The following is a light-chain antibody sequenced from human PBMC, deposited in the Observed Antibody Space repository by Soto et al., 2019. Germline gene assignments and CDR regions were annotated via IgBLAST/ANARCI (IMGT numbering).Light chain of an antibody. CDR3: QQRSNWPT. V-gene: IGKV3D-20*02. J-gene: IGKJ5*01. CDR2: SAS. CDR1: QSVSSN. Sequence: EIVLTQSPATLSLSPGERATLSWRASQSVSSNLAWYHQKPGQAPRLRIHSASSRATGIPDRFSASGTGTDFTLTISRLEPADFAVYYCQQRSNWPTVGQGTRLEIK.